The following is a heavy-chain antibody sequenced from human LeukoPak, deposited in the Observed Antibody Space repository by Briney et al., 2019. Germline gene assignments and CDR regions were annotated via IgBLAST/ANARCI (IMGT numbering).Heavy chain of an antibody. V-gene: IGHV4-34*01. CDR2: INHSGST. D-gene: IGHD3-10*01. J-gene: IGHJ5*02. Sequence: PSETLSLTCAVYGGSFSGYYWSWIRQPPGKGLEWIGEINHSGSTNYNPSLKSRVTISVDTSKNQFSLKLSSVTAADTAIYYCARGGYYGSGNDFRFDPWGQGTLVTVSS. CDR3: ARGGYYGSGNDFRFDP. CDR1: GGSFSGYY.